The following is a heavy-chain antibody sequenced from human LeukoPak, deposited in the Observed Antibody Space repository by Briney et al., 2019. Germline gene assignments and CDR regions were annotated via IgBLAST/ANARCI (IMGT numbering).Heavy chain of an antibody. J-gene: IGHJ4*02. D-gene: IGHD3-10*01. CDR3: ARSLWPEDY. Sequence: GGSLRLSCAACGFAFSSYWASWVRQAPGKGVEGVANIDQDGSSQNYVDSVRGRFTISRDNAKNSVYLQMNSLRAEDTAVYYCARSLWPEDYWGPGILVTVSS. V-gene: IGHV3-7*01. CDR1: GFAFSSYW. CDR2: IDQDGSSQ.